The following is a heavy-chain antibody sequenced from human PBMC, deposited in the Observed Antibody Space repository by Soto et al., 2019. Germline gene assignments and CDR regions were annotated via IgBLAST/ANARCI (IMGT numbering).Heavy chain of an antibody. Sequence: GGSLRLSCVASGFTFSNYGMHWVRQAPGKGLEWVAVISYDGSNKYYADSVKGRFTISRDNSKNTLYLQMTSLRTEDTAVYYCAKLDEGGLQYAYYAMDVWGQGTTVTVS. D-gene: IGHD2-15*01. CDR2: ISYDGSNK. CDR1: GFTFSNYG. V-gene: IGHV3-30*18. J-gene: IGHJ6*02. CDR3: AKLDEGGLQYAYYAMDV.